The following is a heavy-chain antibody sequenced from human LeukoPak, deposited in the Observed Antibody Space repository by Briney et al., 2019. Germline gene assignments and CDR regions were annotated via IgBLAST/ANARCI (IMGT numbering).Heavy chain of an antibody. CDR1: GFTFSSYW. Sequence: GGSLRLSCAASGFTFSSYWMSWVRQAPGKGLEWVSAISGSGGSTYYADSVKGRFTISRDNSKNTLYLQMNSLRAEDTAVYYCAKDPGAMVRGLFDYWGQGTLVTVSS. CDR3: AKDPGAMVRGLFDY. J-gene: IGHJ4*02. V-gene: IGHV3-23*01. D-gene: IGHD3-10*01. CDR2: ISGSGGST.